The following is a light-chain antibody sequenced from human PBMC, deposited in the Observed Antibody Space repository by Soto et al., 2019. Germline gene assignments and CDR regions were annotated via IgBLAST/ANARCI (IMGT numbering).Light chain of an antibody. V-gene: IGLV3-9*01. Sequence: SYELTQPLSVSVALGQTARITCGGNSIGSKNVHGYLQQPGQAPVLVIYRDINRPSGIPERFSGSNSGNTATLTISRAQAGDDADYYCQVWDSSTVVFGGGTKLTVL. CDR3: QVWDSSTVV. CDR2: RDI. CDR1: SIGSKN. J-gene: IGLJ2*01.